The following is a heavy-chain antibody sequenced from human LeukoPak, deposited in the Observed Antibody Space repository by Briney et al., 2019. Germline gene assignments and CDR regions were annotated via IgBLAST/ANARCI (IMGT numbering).Heavy chain of an antibody. V-gene: IGHV3-23*01. CDR1: GFTFSSYA. D-gene: IGHD2-21*02. CDR3: AKGRRYCGGDCYPYFDY. CDR2: ISGSGGST. Sequence: PGGSLRLSCAASGFTFSSYAMSWVRQAPGKGLEWVSAISGSGGSTYYADSVKGRFTISRDNSKNTLHLQMNSLRAEDAAVYYCAKGRRYCGGDCYPYFDYWGQGTLVTVSS. J-gene: IGHJ4*02.